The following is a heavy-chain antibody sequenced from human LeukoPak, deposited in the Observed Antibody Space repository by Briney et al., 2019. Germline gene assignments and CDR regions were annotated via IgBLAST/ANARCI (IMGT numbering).Heavy chain of an antibody. CDR3: ARTNNVFYYFDY. J-gene: IGHJ4*02. Sequence: GGSLRLSCAASGFIVSNNYMSWVRQAPGKGLEWVSVIYSGGNTYYADSVKGRFAISRDNSKNTLYLQMNNLRAEDTAVYYCARTNNVFYYFDYWGQGTLVTVSS. CDR1: GFIVSNNY. V-gene: IGHV3-66*01. D-gene: IGHD1/OR15-1a*01. CDR2: IYSGGNT.